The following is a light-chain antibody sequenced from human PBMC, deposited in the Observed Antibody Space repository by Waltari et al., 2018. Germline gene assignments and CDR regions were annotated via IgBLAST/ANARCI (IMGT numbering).Light chain of an antibody. Sequence: TQLTHSPSSLSASVGDRVTITCRASQVILGYLAWYQQRPGKAPKFLIYATSTLRSGVPSRFSGSGSGTDFTLTISDLQPEDFATYYCQQLKSYPITFGQGTRLEIK. V-gene: IGKV1-9*01. CDR1: QVILGY. J-gene: IGKJ5*01. CDR2: ATS. CDR3: QQLKSYPIT.